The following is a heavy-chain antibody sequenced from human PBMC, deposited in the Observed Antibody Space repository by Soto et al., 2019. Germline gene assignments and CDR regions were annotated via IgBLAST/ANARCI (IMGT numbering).Heavy chain of an antibody. V-gene: IGHV4-4*02. CDR1: GGSISTPSW. J-gene: IGHJ4*02. D-gene: IGHD3-22*01. CDR3: ASGTFYDSRAGYYLDF. Sequence: QVQLQESGPGLVKPSGTLSLTCAVSGGSISTPSWWSWVRQPPGKGLEWIGEIYHGGSTNYNPSLKSRVTMSVDKSKNQFSLELNSVTAADTAVYYCASGTFYDSRAGYYLDFWGKGTLVTVSS. CDR2: IYHGGST.